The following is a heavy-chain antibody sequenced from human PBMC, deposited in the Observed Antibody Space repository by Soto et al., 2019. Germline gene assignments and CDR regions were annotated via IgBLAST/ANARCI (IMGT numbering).Heavy chain of an antibody. CDR1: GFTSSSYW. D-gene: IGHD2-21*01. CDR3: ARDGEGY. CDR2: INTDGSET. Sequence: EVQLVESGGGLVQPGGSLRLSCAASGFTSSSYWMHWVRQVPGKGLVWVSRINTDGSETNYADSVKGRFTVSRDNAKNTQYLQMNNLRVEDTAVYYCARDGEGYWGQGTLVTVSS. J-gene: IGHJ4*02. V-gene: IGHV3-74*01.